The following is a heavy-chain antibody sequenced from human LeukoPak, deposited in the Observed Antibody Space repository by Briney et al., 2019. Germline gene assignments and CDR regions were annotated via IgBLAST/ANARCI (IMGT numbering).Heavy chain of an antibody. J-gene: IGHJ3*02. CDR1: GFTVSSNY. D-gene: IGHD3-22*01. CDR2: IYSGGST. CDR3: AKGTYYGSSGTIDI. Sequence: PGGSLRLSSAASGFTVSSNYMSWVRQAPGKGLEWVLVIYSGGSTYYADSVKGRFTISRDNSKNTLYLQMNSLRAEDTAVYYCAKGTYYGSSGTIDIWGQGTMVTVSS. V-gene: IGHV3-53*01.